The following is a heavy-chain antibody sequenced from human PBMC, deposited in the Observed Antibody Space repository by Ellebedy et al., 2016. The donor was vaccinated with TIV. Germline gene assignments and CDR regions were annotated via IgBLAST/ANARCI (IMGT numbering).Heavy chain of an antibody. CDR3: VRAVPNWFDP. CDR1: GFPFSSFS. Sequence: GESLKISCTASGFPFSSFSMNWVRHAPGKGLELLSSIGTTTGSISYADSAKGRFTIPRDNAKNSLHLQMDSLRADDTAVDYCVRAVPNWFDPWGQGTLVTVSS. V-gene: IGHV3-48*04. CDR2: IGTTTGSI. J-gene: IGHJ5*02.